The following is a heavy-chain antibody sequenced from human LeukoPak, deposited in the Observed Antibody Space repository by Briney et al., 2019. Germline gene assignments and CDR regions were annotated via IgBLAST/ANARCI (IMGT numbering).Heavy chain of an antibody. CDR2: ISYDGSNK. J-gene: IGHJ6*02. Sequence: GGSLRLSCAASGFTFSSYGMHWVRQAPGKGLEWVAVISYDGSNKYYADSVKGRFTISRDNSKNTLYLQMNSLRAEDTAVYYCAKDIGRFLERSLWGNYYYYYGMDVWGQGTTVTVSS. D-gene: IGHD3-3*01. CDR1: GFTFSSYG. V-gene: IGHV3-30*18. CDR3: AKDIGRFLERSLWGNYYYYYGMDV.